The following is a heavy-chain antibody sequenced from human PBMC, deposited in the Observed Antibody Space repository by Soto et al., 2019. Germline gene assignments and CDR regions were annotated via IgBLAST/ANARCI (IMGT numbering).Heavy chain of an antibody. CDR1: GVSFSEYY. V-gene: IGHV4-34*01. Sequence: SETLSLTCAVYGVSFSEYYWSWIRQPPGKGLEWIGEINHSGSTNYNVSLRSRVTISVDTSKNQFSLKLRSVTAADTAIYYCAGFFGYKYGRVDPWGRGTQVTSPQ. J-gene: IGHJ5*02. CDR3: AGFFGYKYGRVDP. CDR2: INHSGST. D-gene: IGHD5-18*01.